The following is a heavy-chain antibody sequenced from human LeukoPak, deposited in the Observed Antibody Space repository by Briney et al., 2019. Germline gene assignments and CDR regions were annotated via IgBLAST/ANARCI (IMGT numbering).Heavy chain of an antibody. CDR3: AVLHYYAMDV. CDR1: GFTFDDYA. J-gene: IGHJ6*02. V-gene: IGHV3-9*01. Sequence: PGGSLRLSCAASGFTFDDYAMHWVRQAPGKGLEWVSGISWNSGTKGYADSVKGRSTISRDNAKNSLYLQMNSLRGEDAALYYCAVLHYYAMDVWGQGTTVTVSS. D-gene: IGHD2-8*01. CDR2: ISWNSGTK.